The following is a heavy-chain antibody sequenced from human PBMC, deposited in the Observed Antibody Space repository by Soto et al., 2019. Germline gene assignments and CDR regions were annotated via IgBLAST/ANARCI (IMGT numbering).Heavy chain of an antibody. CDR1: GITFSTSA. CDR3: ASWLGYRTNALCPPAVYYYNGMEV. CDR2: VVVGSGDT. V-gene: IGHV1-58*02. Sequence: GASVQASSKAPGITFSTSAIQWVRQARGHRLEWIGWVVVGSGDTNYAQNFQQRVTITRDMSTSTACMELSSLRSEDTAVYYCASWLGYRTNALCPPAVYYYNGMEV. D-gene: IGHD2-8*01. J-gene: IGHJ6*01.